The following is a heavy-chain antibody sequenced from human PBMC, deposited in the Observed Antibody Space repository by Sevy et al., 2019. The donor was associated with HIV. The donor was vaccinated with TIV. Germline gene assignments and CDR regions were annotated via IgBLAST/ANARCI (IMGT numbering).Heavy chain of an antibody. CDR1: GDTFSTYG. V-gene: IGHV1-69*13. Sequence: ASVKVSCKASGDTFSTYGLSWVRQAPGQGLEWMGGFIPIFGTPNYAQKFQGRVTITADESASTPYMELSSLRSEDTALYYCAREGGVATTGDHDAFDIWGHGTLVTVSS. J-gene: IGHJ3*02. D-gene: IGHD7-27*01. CDR2: FIPIFGTP. CDR3: AREGGVATTGDHDAFDI.